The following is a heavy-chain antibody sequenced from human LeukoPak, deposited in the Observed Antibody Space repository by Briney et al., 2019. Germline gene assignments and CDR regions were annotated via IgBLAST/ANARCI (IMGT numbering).Heavy chain of an antibody. CDR1: GGSISSYY. V-gene: IGHV4-59*01. CDR2: IYYSGST. Sequence: SETLSLTCTVSGGSISSYYWSWIRQPPGKGLEWIGYIYYSGSTNYNPSLKSRVTISVDTSKNQFSLKLSSVTAADTAVYYCALAAAGMGDFDYWGQGTLVTVSS. CDR3: ALAAAGMGDFDY. D-gene: IGHD6-13*01. J-gene: IGHJ4*02.